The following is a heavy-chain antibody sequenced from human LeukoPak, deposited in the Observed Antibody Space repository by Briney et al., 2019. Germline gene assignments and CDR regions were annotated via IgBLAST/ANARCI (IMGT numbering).Heavy chain of an antibody. V-gene: IGHV4-59*12. D-gene: IGHD2-2*01. CDR1: GGSISSYY. CDR3: ARRFPYCSSTSCAYYYYFDV. CDR2: IYHSVRT. J-gene: IGHJ6*03. Sequence: SETLSLTCTVSGGSISSYYWSWIRQPPGKGLEWIGYIYHSVRTSSNPSLKTRVTISVDTSKDQFSPKLPSTAAADPPVHYCARRFPYCSSTSCAYYYYFDVWGKGTTVTVSS.